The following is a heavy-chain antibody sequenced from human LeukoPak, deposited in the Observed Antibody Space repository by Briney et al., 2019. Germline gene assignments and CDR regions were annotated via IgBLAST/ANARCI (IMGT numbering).Heavy chain of an antibody. J-gene: IGHJ4*02. CDR1: GGSISSSSYY. D-gene: IGHD3-22*01. CDR2: IYYSGST. V-gene: IGHV4-39*07. Sequence: SETLSLTCTVSGGSISSSSYYWGWIRQPPGKGLEWIGSIYYSGSTYYNPSLKSRVTISVDTSKNQVSLKLSSVTAADTAVYYCARNSQRYYYDSSGYYYWGQGTLVTASS. CDR3: ARNSQRYYYDSSGYYY.